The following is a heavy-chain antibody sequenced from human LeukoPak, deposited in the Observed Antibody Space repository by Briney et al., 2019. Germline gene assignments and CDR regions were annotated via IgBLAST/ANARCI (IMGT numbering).Heavy chain of an antibody. CDR3: ASTYYYMDV. CDR1: GFMFSTYE. Sequence: GGSLRLSCAASGFMFSTYEMNWVRQAPGKGLEWLSYISYNGQRIFYADSVKGRFTISRDNAKNSLYLQMNSLRAEDTAVYYCASTYYYMDVWGKGTTVTVSS. J-gene: IGHJ6*03. CDR2: ISYNGQRI. V-gene: IGHV3-48*03.